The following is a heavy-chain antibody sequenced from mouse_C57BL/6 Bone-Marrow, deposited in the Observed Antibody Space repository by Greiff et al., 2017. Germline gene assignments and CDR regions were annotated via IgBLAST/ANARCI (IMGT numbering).Heavy chain of an antibody. CDR3: ARSGPLGRIFDY. Sequence: QVQLQQPGAELVKPGASVKMSCKASGYTFTSYWITWVKQRPGQGLEWIGDINPTSGRTNYNEKFKSKAILTVDTSSNTAYMQLSSLTSEDSAVFYCARSGPLGRIFDYWGQGTTLTVSS. CDR2: INPTSGRT. V-gene: IGHV1-55*01. CDR1: GYTFTSYW. J-gene: IGHJ2*01. D-gene: IGHD4-1*01.